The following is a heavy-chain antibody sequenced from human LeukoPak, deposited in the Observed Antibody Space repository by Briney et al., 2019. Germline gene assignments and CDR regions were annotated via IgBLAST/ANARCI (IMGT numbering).Heavy chain of an antibody. CDR3: AKDDGGSYYIYYYYMDV. V-gene: IGHV3-48*01. CDR1: GFTFSSYS. J-gene: IGHJ6*03. D-gene: IGHD1-26*01. CDR2: ISSSSSTI. Sequence: GGSLRLSCAASGFTFSSYSMNWVRQAPGKGLEWVSYISSSSSTIYYADSVKGRFTISRDNAENSLYLQMNSLRAEDTAVYYCAKDDGGSYYIYYYYMDVWGKGTTVTISS.